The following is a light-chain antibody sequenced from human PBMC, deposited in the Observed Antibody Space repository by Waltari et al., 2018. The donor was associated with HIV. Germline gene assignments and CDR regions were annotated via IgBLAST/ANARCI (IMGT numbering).Light chain of an antibody. Sequence: DIQMTQSPSTLSASIGDRVTITCRASQRITNFLALYQQKPGRAPNLLISKASILKSGVPSNFSGSGSGTHFTLTISGLRLDDFATYYCQQYSRFPVTFGQGTKL. CDR2: KAS. CDR3: QQYSRFPVT. V-gene: IGKV1-5*03. CDR1: QRITNF. J-gene: IGKJ2*01.